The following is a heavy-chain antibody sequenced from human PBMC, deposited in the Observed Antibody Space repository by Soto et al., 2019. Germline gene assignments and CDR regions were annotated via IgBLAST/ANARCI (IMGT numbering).Heavy chain of an antibody. V-gene: IGHV3-21*01. CDR2: ISSSSSYI. CDR3: ARDGSGDGGFDP. D-gene: IGHD3-10*01. CDR1: GFTFSSYS. Sequence: GGSLRLSCAASGFTFSSYSMNWVRQAPGKGLEWVSSISSSSSYIYYADSVKGRFTISRDNAKNSLYLQMNSLRAEETAVYYCARDGSGDGGFDPWGQGTLVTVSS. J-gene: IGHJ5*02.